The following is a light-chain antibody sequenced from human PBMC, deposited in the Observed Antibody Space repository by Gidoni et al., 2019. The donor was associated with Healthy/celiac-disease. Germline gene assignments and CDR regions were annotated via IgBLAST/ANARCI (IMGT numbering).Light chain of an antibody. Sequence: DIVMTQSPLSLPVTPGEPASISCRSSQSLLHSNGYNYLDWYLQKPGQSPQLLIYLGSNRASGVPDRFSGSGSGTDFTLKIRHRVEAEDVGVYYCMQALQTGMCSFGQGTKLEIK. V-gene: IGKV2-28*01. CDR1: QSLLHSNGYNY. CDR3: MQALQTGMCS. J-gene: IGKJ2*04. CDR2: LGS.